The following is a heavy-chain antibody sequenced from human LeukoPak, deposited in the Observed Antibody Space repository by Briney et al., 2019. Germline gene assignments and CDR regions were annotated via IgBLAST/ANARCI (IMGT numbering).Heavy chain of an antibody. CDR3: ARPPYSGSYYDAFDI. CDR1: GYSFTSYW. D-gene: IGHD1-26*01. CDR2: IYPGDSNT. Sequence: GESLKISCKGSGYSFTSYWIGWVRQMPGRGLEWMGIIYPGDSNTSYSPSFQGQVTISADKSIRTAYLQWSSLKASDTAMYYCARPPYSGSYYDAFDIWGQGTVVTVSS. V-gene: IGHV5-51*01. J-gene: IGHJ3*02.